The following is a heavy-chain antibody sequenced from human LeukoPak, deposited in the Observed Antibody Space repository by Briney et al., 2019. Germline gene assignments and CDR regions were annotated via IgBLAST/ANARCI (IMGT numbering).Heavy chain of an antibody. Sequence: GGSLRLSCAASGFTFSSYSMNWVRQAPGKGLEWVSSISSSSSYIYYADSVKGRFTISRDNAKNSLYLQMNSLRAEDTALYYCAKDKTAYCGGDCPPDYFDYWGQGTLVTVSS. CDR1: GFTFSSYS. D-gene: IGHD2-21*02. CDR2: ISSSSSYI. J-gene: IGHJ4*02. V-gene: IGHV3-21*04. CDR3: AKDKTAYCGGDCPPDYFDY.